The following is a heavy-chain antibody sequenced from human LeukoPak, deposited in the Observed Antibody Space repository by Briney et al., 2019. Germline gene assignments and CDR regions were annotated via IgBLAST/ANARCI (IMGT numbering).Heavy chain of an antibody. CDR1: GYTFTSYD. CDR2: MNPNSGNT. D-gene: IGHD6-19*01. J-gene: IGHJ6*03. CDR3: ARRSLAGTSPLYYYYYMDV. Sequence: ASVKVSCKASGYTFTSYDINWVRQATGQGLEWMGWMNPNSGNTGYAQKFQGRVTMTRNTSMSTAYMELSSLRSEDTAVYYCARRSLAGTSPLYYYYYMDVWGKGTTVTVS. V-gene: IGHV1-8*01.